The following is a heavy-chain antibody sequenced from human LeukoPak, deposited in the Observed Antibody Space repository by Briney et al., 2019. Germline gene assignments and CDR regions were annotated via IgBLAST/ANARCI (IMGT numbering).Heavy chain of an antibody. CDR2: FDPEDGET. V-gene: IGHV1-24*01. CDR3: ATERPRYDFWSGYFGHP. Sequence: ASVKVSCKVSGYTLTELSMHWVRQAPGKGLEWMGGFDPEDGETIYAQKFQGRVTMTEDTSTDTAYMELSSMRSEDTAVYYCATERPRYDFWSGYFGHPWGQGTLVTVSS. CDR1: GYTLTELS. D-gene: IGHD3-3*01. J-gene: IGHJ5*02.